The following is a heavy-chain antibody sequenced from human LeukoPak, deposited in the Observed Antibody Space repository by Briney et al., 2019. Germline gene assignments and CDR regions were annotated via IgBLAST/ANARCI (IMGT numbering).Heavy chain of an antibody. Sequence: ASVKVSCKASGYTFTSYGISWVRQAPGQGLEWMGWISAYNGNTNYAQKLQGRVTMTTDTSTSTAYMELRSLRSDDTAVYYCAGFDSRRGFGELWGQGTLVTGSS. J-gene: IGHJ4*02. CDR1: GYTFTSYG. V-gene: IGHV1-18*01. D-gene: IGHD3-10*01. CDR2: ISAYNGNT. CDR3: AGFDSRRGFGEL.